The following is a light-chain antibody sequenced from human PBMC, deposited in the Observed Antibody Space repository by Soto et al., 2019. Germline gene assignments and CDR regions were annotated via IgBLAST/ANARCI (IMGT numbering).Light chain of an antibody. CDR2: DAS. CDR1: QNTRTW. Sequence: DIQMTQSPSTLSASVGDRVTITCRASQNTRTWLAWYQQKPGQPPRLLISDASSLQSGVPSRFSGSGSGTEFTLTISSLHPDDFATCCCQKYIDYSTFGQGTKADIK. CDR3: QKYIDYST. V-gene: IGKV1-5*01. J-gene: IGKJ2*01.